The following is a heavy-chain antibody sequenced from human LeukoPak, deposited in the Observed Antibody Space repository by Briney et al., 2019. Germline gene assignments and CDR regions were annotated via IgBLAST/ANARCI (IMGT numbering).Heavy chain of an antibody. CDR1: GFTFSSSA. Sequence: GGSLRLSCAASGFTFSSSAMSWVRQAPGKGLEWVSAISNNGGYTYYADSVQGRFTISRDNSKSTLCLQMNSLRPEDTAIYYCAREGYYGSGSPPSLYFDYWGQGTLVTVSS. D-gene: IGHD3-10*01. CDR2: ISNNGGYT. V-gene: IGHV3-23*01. CDR3: AREGYYGSGSPPSLYFDY. J-gene: IGHJ4*02.